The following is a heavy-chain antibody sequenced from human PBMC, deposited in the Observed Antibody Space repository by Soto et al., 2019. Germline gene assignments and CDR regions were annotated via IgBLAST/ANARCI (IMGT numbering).Heavy chain of an antibody. V-gene: IGHV3-30-3*01. D-gene: IGHD7-27*01. J-gene: IGHJ4*02. CDR2: TSSGEGTK. CDR1: GFTFSRYS. CDR3: AIDPNWESGY. Sequence: GGALRLSCTTSGFTFSRYSMHWVRQAPGKGLEWVAATSSGEGTKLYADSVKGRFTISRDNSKSTLFLQMDNLRVEDTAIYYCAIDPNWESGYWGQGTPVTVSS.